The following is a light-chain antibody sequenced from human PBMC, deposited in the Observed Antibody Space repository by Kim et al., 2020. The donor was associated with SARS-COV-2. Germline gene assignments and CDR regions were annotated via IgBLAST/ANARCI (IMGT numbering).Light chain of an antibody. Sequence: TVRSRSNIPCRARQSISRYLKWYPQEPRKAPKLLIYGASSLESGVPSRVRGRGSGTYFTLTISSLQPEDFATYDRPQSYKTPYSFGQGTKLEIK. J-gene: IGKJ2*03. CDR2: GAS. V-gene: IGKV1-39*01. CDR3: PQSYKTPYS. CDR1: QSISRY.